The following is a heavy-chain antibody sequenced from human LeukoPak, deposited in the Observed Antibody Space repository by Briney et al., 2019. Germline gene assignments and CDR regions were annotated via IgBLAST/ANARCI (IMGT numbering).Heavy chain of an antibody. CDR1: GLTFTDAW. CDR2: IKSNIDGGTT. V-gene: IGHV3-15*01. D-gene: IGHD3-16*01. CDR3: TTPVW. Sequence: GGSLRLSCEVSGLTFTDAWMSWVRRAPGKGPEWVGRIKSNIDGGTTDYAAPVKGRFTISRDDSKNTLYLQMNSLKIEDTAVYYCTTPVWWGQGTLVTVSS. J-gene: IGHJ4*02.